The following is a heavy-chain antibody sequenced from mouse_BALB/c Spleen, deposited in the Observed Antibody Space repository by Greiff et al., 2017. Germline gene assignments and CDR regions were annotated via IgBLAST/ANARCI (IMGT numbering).Heavy chain of an antibody. V-gene: IGHV1S135*01. CDR2: IDPYNGGT. J-gene: IGHJ3*01. Sequence: EVQGVESGPELVKPGASVKVSCKASGYAFTSYNMYWVKQSHGKSLEWIGYIDPYNGGTSYNQKFKGKATLTVDKSSSTAYMHLNSLTSEDSAVYYCAREDYGNYLWFAYWGQGTLVTVSA. D-gene: IGHD2-1*01. CDR1: GYAFTSYN. CDR3: AREDYGNYLWFAY.